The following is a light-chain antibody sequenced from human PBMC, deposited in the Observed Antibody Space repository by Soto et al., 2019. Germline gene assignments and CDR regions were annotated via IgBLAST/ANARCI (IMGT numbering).Light chain of an antibody. CDR1: QDINNY. CDR2: DAS. J-gene: IGKJ5*01. CDR3: QQANSFPIT. Sequence: GDRVTITCLASQDINNYVNWYQQKPGKAPKLLIFDASTLKTGVPSRFSGSGSGTDFTLTISSLQPEDFATYYCQQANSFPITFGQGTRLEIK. V-gene: IGKV1D-12*01.